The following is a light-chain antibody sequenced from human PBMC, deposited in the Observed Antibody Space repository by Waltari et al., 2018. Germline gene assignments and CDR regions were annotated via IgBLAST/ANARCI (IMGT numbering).Light chain of an antibody. CDR3: HSRDSSGVGGS. V-gene: IGLV3-19*01. Sequence: SSELTQDPAVSVAMGQAVTITCQGNSLRSSYTSWYHQRPGQAPMLVMYDKNNRPSGVPDRFSGSNSDNTASLTITGAQAEDEASYYCHSRDSSGVGGSFGGGTKLTVL. CDR1: SLRSSY. CDR2: DKN. J-gene: IGLJ2*01.